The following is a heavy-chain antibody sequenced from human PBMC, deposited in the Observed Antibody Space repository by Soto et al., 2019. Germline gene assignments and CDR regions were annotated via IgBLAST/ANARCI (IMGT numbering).Heavy chain of an antibody. D-gene: IGHD1-26*01. Sequence: SETLSLTCTVSGGSIIGFYWSWMRQPPGKGLEWIGYIFYAGTTLYTPSLKGRFTISVDTSKNQFSLKLSSVTAADTAVYYCARHDRSSKLQNGMGPWRQGTMVPVPS. CDR2: IFYAGTT. CDR3: ARHDRSSKLQNGMGP. J-gene: IGHJ5*02. CDR1: GGSIIGFY. V-gene: IGHV4-59*01.